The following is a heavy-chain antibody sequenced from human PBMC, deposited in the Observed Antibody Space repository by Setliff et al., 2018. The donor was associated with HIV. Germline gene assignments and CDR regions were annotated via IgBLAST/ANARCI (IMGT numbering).Heavy chain of an antibody. CDR2: ITPLPGTT. CDR3: ARDLCGDNCYRGYYFDY. CDR1: GGTFNSYA. Sequence: SVKVSCKASGGTFNSYAISWVRQAPGQGLEWMGGITPLPGTTNYAQNFQGRVTITSDTSATTAFMELRSLGSEDTAVYYCARDLCGDNCYRGYYFDYWGQGTLVTVSS. D-gene: IGHD2-21*01. J-gene: IGHJ4*02. V-gene: IGHV1-69*10.